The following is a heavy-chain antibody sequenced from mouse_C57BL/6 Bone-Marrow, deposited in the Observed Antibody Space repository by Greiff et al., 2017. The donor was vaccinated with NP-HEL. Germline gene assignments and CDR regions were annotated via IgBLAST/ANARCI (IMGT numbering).Heavy chain of an antibody. D-gene: IGHD2-5*01. CDR3: ARYPYYSNVVGWFAY. CDR2: INPYNGDT. J-gene: IGHJ3*01. CDR1: GYSFTGYF. V-gene: IGHV1-20*01. Sequence: VQLKESGPELVKPGDSVKISCKASGYSFTGYFMNWVMQSHGKSLEWIGRINPYNGDTFYNQKFKGKATLTVDKSSSTAHMELRSLTSEDSAVYYCARYPYYSNVVGWFAYWGQGTLVPVSA.